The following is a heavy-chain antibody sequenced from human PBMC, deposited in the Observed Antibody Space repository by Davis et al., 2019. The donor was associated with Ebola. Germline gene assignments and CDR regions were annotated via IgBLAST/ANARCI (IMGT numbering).Heavy chain of an antibody. CDR1: GYTFTSYY. J-gene: IGHJ6*02. CDR3: ARDGTKVTTAGYYYGMDV. D-gene: IGHD4-17*01. CDR2: INPSGGST. Sequence: ASVKVSCKASGYTFTSYYMHWVRQAPGQGLEWMGIINPSGGSTSYAQKFQGRVTMTRDTSTSTVYMELSSLRSEDTAVYYCARDGTKVTTAGYYYGMDVWGQGTTVTVSS. V-gene: IGHV1-46*01.